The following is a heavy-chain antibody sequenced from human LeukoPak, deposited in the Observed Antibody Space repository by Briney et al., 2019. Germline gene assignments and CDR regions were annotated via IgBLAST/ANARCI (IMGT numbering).Heavy chain of an antibody. V-gene: IGHV3-21*04. J-gene: IGHJ4*02. D-gene: IGHD6-19*01. Sequence: GGSLRLSCVVSGLTFTSYTMDWVRQAPGKGLEWLSSISSSSNDIYYADSVKGRFTISRDNAKNSVLLQMNSLRAEDTAVYYCAKGSSGWWGTSFDYWGQGTLVTVSS. CDR2: ISSSSNDI. CDR1: GLTFTSYT. CDR3: AKGSSGWWGTSFDY.